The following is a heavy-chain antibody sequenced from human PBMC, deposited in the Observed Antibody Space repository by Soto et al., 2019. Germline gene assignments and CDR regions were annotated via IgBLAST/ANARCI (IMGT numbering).Heavy chain of an antibody. CDR1: GGSISSGDYY. J-gene: IGHJ5*02. V-gene: IGHV4-30-4*01. D-gene: IGHD6-6*01. CDR2: IYHSGNT. Sequence: QVQLQESGPGLVKPSQTLSLTCTVSGGSISSGDYYWSWIRQPPGKGLEWIGYIYHSGNTYYNPSLKIRVTISVDTSKNPFSLKLSSVTAADTAVYYCARERPDGARLDPWGQGTLVTVSS. CDR3: ARERPDGARLDP.